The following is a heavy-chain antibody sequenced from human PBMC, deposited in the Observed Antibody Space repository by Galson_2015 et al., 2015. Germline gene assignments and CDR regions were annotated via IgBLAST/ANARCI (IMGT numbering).Heavy chain of an antibody. CDR2: IIPIFGTA. D-gene: IGHD3-3*01. CDR3: ATNLNYYDFWSGYFMGY. J-gene: IGHJ4*02. V-gene: IGHV1-69*01. Sequence: SCKASGGTFSSYAISWVRQAPGQGLEWMGGIIPIFGTANYAQKFQGRVTITADESTSTAYMELSSLRSEDTAVYYCATNLNYYDFWSGYFMGYWGQGTLVTVSS. CDR1: GGTFSSYA.